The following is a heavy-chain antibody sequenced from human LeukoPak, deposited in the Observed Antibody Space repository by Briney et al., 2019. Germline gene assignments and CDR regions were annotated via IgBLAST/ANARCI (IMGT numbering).Heavy chain of an antibody. Sequence: GASVKVSCKASGGTFSSYAISWVRQAPGQGLEWMGRIIPILGIANYAQKFQGRVTITADKSTSTAYMELSSLRSEDTAVYYCARDSEAGYFDYWGQGTLVTVSS. CDR3: ARDSEAGYFDY. J-gene: IGHJ4*02. CDR1: GGTFSSYA. V-gene: IGHV1-69*04. CDR2: IIPILGIA. D-gene: IGHD3-10*01.